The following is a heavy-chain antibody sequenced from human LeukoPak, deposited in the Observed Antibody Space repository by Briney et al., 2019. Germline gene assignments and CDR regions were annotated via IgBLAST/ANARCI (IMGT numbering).Heavy chain of an antibody. D-gene: IGHD6-19*01. CDR1: GFTFSSYG. Sequence: PGGSLRLSCAASGFTFSSYGMHWVRQAPGKGLEWVAVISYDGSNKYYADSVKGRFTISRDNSKNTLYLQMNSLRAEDTAVYYCAKGAGYSSGWYGDWGQGTLVTVSS. J-gene: IGHJ4*02. CDR2: ISYDGSNK. V-gene: IGHV3-30*18. CDR3: AKGAGYSSGWYGD.